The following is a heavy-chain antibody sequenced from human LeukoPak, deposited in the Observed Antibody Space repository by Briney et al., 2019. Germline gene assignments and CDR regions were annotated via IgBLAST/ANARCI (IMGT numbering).Heavy chain of an antibody. CDR2: IRSDGTST. V-gene: IGHV3-74*01. CDR1: GFTFSSYW. D-gene: IGHD1-7*01. Sequence: GGSLRLSCAASGFTFSSYWMHWVRQAPGEGPVWVSLIRSDGTSTSYVDSVKGRFTISRDNAKNTLYLQMNSLRAEDTAVYYCARDLGSGTPLDCRGQGTLVTVSS. J-gene: IGHJ4*02. CDR3: ARDLGSGTPLDC.